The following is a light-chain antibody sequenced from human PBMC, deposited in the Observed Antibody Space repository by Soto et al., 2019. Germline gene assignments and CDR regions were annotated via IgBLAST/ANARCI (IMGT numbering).Light chain of an antibody. Sequence: QSALTQPRSVSGSPGQSVTISCTGTSSDVGAYNFVSWFQQHPGKAPKLIICRVSTRPSGVPSRFSGSKSGNTASLTISGHQAEDEADYYCCSYAGGYNYVGSGGGTKLTVL. V-gene: IGLV2-11*01. J-gene: IGLJ2*01. CDR3: CSYAGGYNYVG. CDR2: RVS. CDR1: SSDVGAYNF.